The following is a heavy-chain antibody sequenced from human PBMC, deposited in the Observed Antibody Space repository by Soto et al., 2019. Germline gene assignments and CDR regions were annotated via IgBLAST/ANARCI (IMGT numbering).Heavy chain of an antibody. CDR2: ISYDGRNK. CDR1: GFTFSSYV. J-gene: IGHJ6*02. D-gene: IGHD6-19*01. Sequence: QVQLVESGGGGVQPGRSLRLSCAASGFTFSSYVMHRVRQAPGKGLAWVAVISYDGRNKYYADSVKGRFTISRDNSKNTLYLQMSSLRAEDTAVYYCVKDGSSGWPYYYGMDVWGQGTTVTVSS. V-gene: IGHV3-30*18. CDR3: VKDGSSGWPYYYGMDV.